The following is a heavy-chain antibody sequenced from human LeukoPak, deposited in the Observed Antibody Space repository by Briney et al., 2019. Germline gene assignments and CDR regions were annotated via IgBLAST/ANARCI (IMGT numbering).Heavy chain of an antibody. V-gene: IGHV3-53*01. D-gene: IGHD5-24*01. J-gene: IGHJ6*02. CDR2: IYSGGST. CDR1: GFTVSSNY. Sequence: TGGSLRLSCAASGFTVSSNYMSWVRQAPGKGLEWVSVIYSGGSTYYADSVKGRFTISRDNSKNTLYLQMNSLRAEDTAVYYCARETIPGVEMATIRSGMDVWGQGTTVTVSS. CDR3: ARETIPGVEMATIRSGMDV.